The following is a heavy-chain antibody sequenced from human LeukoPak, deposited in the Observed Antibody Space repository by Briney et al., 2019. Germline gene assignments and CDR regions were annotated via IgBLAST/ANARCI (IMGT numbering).Heavy chain of an antibody. D-gene: IGHD6-19*01. CDR2: INHSGST. V-gene: IGHV4-34*01. CDR3: ARTGIAVAGLNDDY. J-gene: IGHJ4*02. CDR1: GGSFSGYY. Sequence: PSETLSLTCAVYGGSFSGYYWSWIRQPPGKGLEWIGEINHSGSTNYNPSLKSRVTISVDTSKNQFSLKLSSVTAADTAVYYCARTGIAVAGLNDDYWGQGTLVTVSS.